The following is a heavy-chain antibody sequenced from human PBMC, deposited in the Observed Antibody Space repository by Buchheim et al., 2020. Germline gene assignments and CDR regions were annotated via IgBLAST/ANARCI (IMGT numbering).Heavy chain of an antibody. CDR3: ARHIYNYGINPFDY. CDR1: GDSHIISNYY. D-gene: IGHD5-18*01. Sequence: QLQLQESGPGLVKPSETLSLFCTVSGDSHIISNYYWSWIRQPPGKGLEWIGSVYYGGSTNYNPSLKSRVTISVDTSKNQFSLKLTSVTAADTAMYYCARHIYNYGINPFDYWGQGTL. V-gene: IGHV4-39*01. CDR2: VYYGGST. J-gene: IGHJ4*02.